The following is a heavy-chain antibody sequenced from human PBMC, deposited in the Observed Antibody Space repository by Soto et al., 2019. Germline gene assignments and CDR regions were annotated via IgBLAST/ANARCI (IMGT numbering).Heavy chain of an antibody. Sequence: SVKVSCKASGGTFKKSAISCVRQSPGQGLEWMGGIMPIFRRADYAQKFQGRVTITADKSTSTVYMELSSLGSEDTAIYYCARAEVGSTTRIGYWGQGTLVTVSS. CDR3: ARAEVGSTTRIGY. J-gene: IGHJ4*02. CDR1: GGTFKKSA. CDR2: IMPIFRRA. V-gene: IGHV1-69*06. D-gene: IGHD1-26*01.